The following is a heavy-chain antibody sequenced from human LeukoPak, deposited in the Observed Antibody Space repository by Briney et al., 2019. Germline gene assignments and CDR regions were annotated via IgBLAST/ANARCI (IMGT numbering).Heavy chain of an antibody. D-gene: IGHD3-22*01. Sequence: PGRSLRLSCAASGFTFSSYAMHWVRQAPGKGLERVAVISYDGSNKYYADSVKGRFTISRDNSKNTLYLQMNSLRAEDTAVYYCARDRSGYYDSSGYPDYWGQGTLVTVSS. CDR2: ISYDGSNK. J-gene: IGHJ4*02. V-gene: IGHV3-30*04. CDR1: GFTFSSYA. CDR3: ARDRSGYYDSSGYPDY.